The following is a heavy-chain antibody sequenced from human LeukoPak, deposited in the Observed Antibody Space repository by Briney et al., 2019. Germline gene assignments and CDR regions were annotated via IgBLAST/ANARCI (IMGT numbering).Heavy chain of an antibody. Sequence: ASVAVSCKASGYTFINHAIHWVRQAPGQRLEWMGWINIGNGNTKYSQNFQGRITITRDTSATTAYMDLSSLRSEDTAVYYCARRLGRSFDYWGQGTLVTVSS. CDR3: ARRLGRSFDY. CDR2: INIGNGNT. J-gene: IGHJ4*02. V-gene: IGHV1-3*04. CDR1: GYTFINHA. D-gene: IGHD2-21*01.